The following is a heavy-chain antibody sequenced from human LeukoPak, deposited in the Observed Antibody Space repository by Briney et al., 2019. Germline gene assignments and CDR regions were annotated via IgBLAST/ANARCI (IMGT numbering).Heavy chain of an antibody. CDR3: ARGLNWGANWFDP. CDR1: GGSISSGSYY. J-gene: IGHJ5*02. V-gene: IGHV4-61*02. CDR2: IYSSGNT. Sequence: SQTLSLTCTVSGGSISSGSYYWSWIRQPAGKGLEWIGRIYSSGNTNYNPSLKSRVTISADTSKNQFSLNLSSVTAADTAVYYCARGLNWGANWFDPWGQGSLVAVSS. D-gene: IGHD7-27*01.